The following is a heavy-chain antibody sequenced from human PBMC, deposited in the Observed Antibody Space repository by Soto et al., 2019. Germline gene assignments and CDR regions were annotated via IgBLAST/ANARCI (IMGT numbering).Heavy chain of an antibody. CDR1: GCSISSNY. V-gene: IGHV4-59*08. Sequence: SETLSLTCTLAGCSISSNYWSWARQPPGKGREWVGYIYNRGSTGYNPPPKRRVTISVDTSKNHSSLKVSSVTAADTAMYYCARQMFLGGMDVWGQGTTVTVSS. CDR2: IYNRGST. J-gene: IGHJ6*02. D-gene: IGHD3-10*02. CDR3: ARQMFLGGMDV.